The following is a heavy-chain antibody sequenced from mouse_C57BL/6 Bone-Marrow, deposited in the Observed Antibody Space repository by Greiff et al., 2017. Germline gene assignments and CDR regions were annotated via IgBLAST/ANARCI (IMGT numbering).Heavy chain of an antibody. D-gene: IGHD2-5*01. V-gene: IGHV1-5*01. CDR1: GYTFTSYW. Sequence: VQLQQSGTVLARPGASVKMSCKTSGYTFTSYWMHWVKQRPGQGLEWIGAIYPGTSDTSYNQKFKGKAKLTAVTSASTAYKELSSLTNEDSAVEYCTSEGSNYAFAYWGQGTLVTVSA. CDR2: IYPGTSDT. CDR3: TSEGSNYAFAY. J-gene: IGHJ3*01.